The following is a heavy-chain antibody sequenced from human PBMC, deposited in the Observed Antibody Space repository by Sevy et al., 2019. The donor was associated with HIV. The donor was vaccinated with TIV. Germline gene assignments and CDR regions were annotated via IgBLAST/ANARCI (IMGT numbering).Heavy chain of an antibody. CDR1: GITFSESL. CDR3: ARVFSGSAPGFDY. CDR2: IKQDGSQK. V-gene: IGHV3-7*01. D-gene: IGHD6-19*01. J-gene: IGHJ4*02. Sequence: GGSLRLSCASSGITFSESLMSWVRQAPGKGLEWVASIKQDGSQKYYVASVKGRFSISRDNAKNSLYLQMNSLRGDDTALYYCARVFSGSAPGFDYWGQGTLVTVSS.